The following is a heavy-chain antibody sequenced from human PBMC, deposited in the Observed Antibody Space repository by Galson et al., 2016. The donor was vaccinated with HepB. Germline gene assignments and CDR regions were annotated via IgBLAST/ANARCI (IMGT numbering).Heavy chain of an antibody. Sequence: SLRLSCAASSSTFGDYAMSWFRQAPGKGLEWVGFIRNRAYGGSTEYAAPVKGRFTISRDDSQRIAYLQMNSLKTEDTAVYYCTRQRDFGDYTFDYWGQGTLVTVSS. J-gene: IGHJ4*02. CDR1: SSTFGDYA. CDR2: IRNRAYGGST. CDR3: TRQRDFGDYTFDY. V-gene: IGHV3-49*03. D-gene: IGHD4-17*01.